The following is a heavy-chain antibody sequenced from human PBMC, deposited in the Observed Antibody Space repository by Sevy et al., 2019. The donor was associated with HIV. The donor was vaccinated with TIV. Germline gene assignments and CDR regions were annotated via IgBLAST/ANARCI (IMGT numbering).Heavy chain of an antibody. Sequence: ASVKVSCKVSGYTLTQLAIHWVRQAPGKGLEWMGDFDPQDDEILYAQTFQGRLTMTEDTSTETAYMELSSLTSEDTAVYYCATVGLTYYSGSSSYQGDWFDPWGQGTLVTVSS. CDR1: GYTLTQLA. D-gene: IGHD2-15*01. J-gene: IGHJ5*02. CDR3: ATVGLTYYSGSSSYQGDWFDP. CDR2: FDPQDDEI. V-gene: IGHV1-24*01.